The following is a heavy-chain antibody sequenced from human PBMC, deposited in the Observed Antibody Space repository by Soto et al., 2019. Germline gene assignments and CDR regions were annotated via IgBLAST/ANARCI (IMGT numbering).Heavy chain of an antibody. J-gene: IGHJ4*02. Sequence: GGSLRLSCAASGFTFSSYAMSWVRQAPGKGLEWVSGISGSGVSTYYADSVKGRFSISRDNSKNTVYLQMNSLRAEDSAVYYCAKELSGYPRYYFDYWGQGTLVTVSS. CDR2: ISGSGVST. CDR1: GFTFSSYA. V-gene: IGHV3-23*01. D-gene: IGHD3-22*01. CDR3: AKELSGYPRYYFDY.